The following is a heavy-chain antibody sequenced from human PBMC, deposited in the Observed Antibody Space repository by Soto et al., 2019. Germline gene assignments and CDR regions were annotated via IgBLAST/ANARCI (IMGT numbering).Heavy chain of an antibody. J-gene: IGHJ5*02. CDR1: VFTVSINY. V-gene: IGHV3-53*01. D-gene: IGHD5-18*01. CDR3: ARNRIPKSEHWFDP. Sequence: WGSLRISCASSVFTVSINYMSWVRQAPGKGLEWVSVIYSGGSTYYADSVKGRFTISRDNSKSTLYLQMNSLRAEDTAVYYCARNRIPKSEHWFDPWGQGTMVTVSS. CDR2: IYSGGST.